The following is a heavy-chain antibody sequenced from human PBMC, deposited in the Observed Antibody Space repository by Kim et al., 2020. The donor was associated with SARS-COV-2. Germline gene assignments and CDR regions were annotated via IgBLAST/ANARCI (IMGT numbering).Heavy chain of an antibody. CDR2: IWYDGSNK. Sequence: GGSLRLSCAASGFTFSSYGMHWVRQAPGKGLEWVAVIWYDGSNKYNADSVKGRFTISRDNSKNTLYLQMNSLRAEDTAVYYCAREGLARGDSLDYWGQGTLVTVSS. D-gene: IGHD2-21*02. J-gene: IGHJ4*02. V-gene: IGHV3-33*01. CDR3: AREGLARGDSLDY. CDR1: GFTFSSYG.